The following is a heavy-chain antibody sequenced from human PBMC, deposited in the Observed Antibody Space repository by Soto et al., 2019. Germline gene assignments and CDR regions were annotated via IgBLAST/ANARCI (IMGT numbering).Heavy chain of an antibody. V-gene: IGHV4-31*03. CDR3: ARALSHGARITTQDY. D-gene: IGHD1-26*01. CDR2: IYYSGST. CDR1: GGSISSGGYY. Sequence: SETLSLTCTVSGGSISSGGYYWSWIRQHPGKGLEWIGYIYYSGSTYYNPSLKSRVTISVDTSKNQFSLKLSSVTAADTAVYYCARALSHGARITTQDYWGQGTLATVSS. J-gene: IGHJ4*02.